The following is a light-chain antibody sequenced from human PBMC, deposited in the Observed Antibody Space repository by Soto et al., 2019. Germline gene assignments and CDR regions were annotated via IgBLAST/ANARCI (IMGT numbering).Light chain of an antibody. CDR3: QVWDSSSDPGV. V-gene: IGLV3-21*04. CDR1: NIGSKG. J-gene: IGLJ3*02. CDR2: YDN. Sequence: SYELTQPPSVSVAPGKTARITCGGNNIGSKGVHWYQQKPDQAPVLVIYYDNDRPSGIPERFSGSNSGNTATLTISRVEAAEEAAYYSQVWDSSSDPGVFGGGTKLTVL.